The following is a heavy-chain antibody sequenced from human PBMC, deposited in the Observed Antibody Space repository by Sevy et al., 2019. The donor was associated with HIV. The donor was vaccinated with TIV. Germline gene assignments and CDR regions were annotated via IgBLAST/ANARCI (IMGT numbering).Heavy chain of an antibody. J-gene: IGHJ6*02. D-gene: IGHD3-3*01. Sequence: GGSLRLSCAASGFTFSSYEMNWVRQAPGKGLEWVSYISSSGSTIYYADSVKGRFTISRDNAKNSLYLQMNSPRAEDTTVYYCARDMTRTAYYDFWSGYYGGMDVWGQGTTVTVSS. V-gene: IGHV3-48*03. CDR1: GFTFSSYE. CDR3: ARDMTRTAYYDFWSGYYGGMDV. CDR2: ISSSGSTI.